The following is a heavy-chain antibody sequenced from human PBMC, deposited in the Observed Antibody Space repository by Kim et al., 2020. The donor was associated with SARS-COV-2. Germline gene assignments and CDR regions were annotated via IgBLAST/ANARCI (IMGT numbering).Heavy chain of an antibody. Sequence: GGSLRLSCAASGLTFSSYAMHWVRQAPGKGLEWVAVISYDGSNKYYADSVKGRFTISRDNSKNTLYLQMNSLRAEDTAVYYCARGIQLWTHYFDYWGQGTLVTVSS. D-gene: IGHD5-18*01. CDR3: ARGIQLWTHYFDY. CDR1: GLTFSSYA. V-gene: IGHV3-30*04. CDR2: ISYDGSNK. J-gene: IGHJ4*02.